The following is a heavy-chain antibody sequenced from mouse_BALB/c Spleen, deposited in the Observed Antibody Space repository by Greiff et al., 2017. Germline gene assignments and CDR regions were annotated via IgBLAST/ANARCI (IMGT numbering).Heavy chain of an antibody. CDR3: ARSPKLPLAMDY. CDR1: GFTFTGYA. CDR2: ISTYYGDA. V-gene: IGHV1S137*01. D-gene: IGHD1-1*01. J-gene: IGHJ4*01. Sequence: VQLQQSGAELVRPGVSVKISCKGSGFTFTGYAMHWVRQSHAKSLEWIGVISTYYGDASYNQTFKGKATMTVDTSSSTAYMEIARLTSEDSAIYYCARSPKLPLAMDYWGQGTSVTVSS.